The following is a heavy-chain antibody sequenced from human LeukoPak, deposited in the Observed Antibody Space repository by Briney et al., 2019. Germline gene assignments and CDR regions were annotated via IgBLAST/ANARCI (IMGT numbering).Heavy chain of an antibody. D-gene: IGHD2-2*01. J-gene: IGHJ4*02. CDR2: IRSDGADN. CDR3: ARGCGGSTTCYIIDY. V-gene: IGHV3-33*01. CDR1: GFTFSSHG. Sequence: PGRSLRLSCAASGFTFSSHGMHWVRQAPGKGLEWLAVIRSDGADNYVVDSVKGRFIISRDNSKNTLYLQMSSLRAEDTAFYYCARGCGGSTTCYIIDYWGQGTLVTVSS.